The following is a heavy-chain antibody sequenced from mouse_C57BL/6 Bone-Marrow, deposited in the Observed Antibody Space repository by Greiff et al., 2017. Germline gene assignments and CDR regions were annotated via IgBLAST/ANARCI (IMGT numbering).Heavy chain of an antibody. J-gene: IGHJ1*03. D-gene: IGHD1-1*01. Sequence: VKVVESGPELVKPGASVKLSCKASGYTFTSYDINWVKQRPGQGLEWIGWIYPRDGSTKYNEKFKGKATLTVDTSSSTAYMELHSLTCEDSAVYFGARDYGSSYWYFDVWGTGTTVTVSS. CDR2: IYPRDGST. CDR3: ARDYGSSYWYFDV. V-gene: IGHV1-85*01. CDR1: GYTFTSYD.